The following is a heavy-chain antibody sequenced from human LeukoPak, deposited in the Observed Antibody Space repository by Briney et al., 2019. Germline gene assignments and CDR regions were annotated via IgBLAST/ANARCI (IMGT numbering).Heavy chain of an antibody. CDR3: VRGRGDYYDSSGGYYFDF. V-gene: IGHV4-34*09. D-gene: IGHD3-22*01. CDR1: GESFSGYY. Sequence: SETLSLTCAVYGESFSGYYWSWIRQPPGKGLEWIGYIYYSGSTYYNPSLKSRVTISEDTSTNQFSLKLSSVTAADTAVYYCVRGRGDYYDSSGGYYFDFWGQGTLVTVSS. J-gene: IGHJ4*02. CDR2: IYYSGST.